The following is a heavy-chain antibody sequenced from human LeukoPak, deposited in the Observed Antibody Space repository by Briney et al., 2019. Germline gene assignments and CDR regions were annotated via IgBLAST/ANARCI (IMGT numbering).Heavy chain of an antibody. CDR3: ARSRKGYCSGGSCYSVGRGWFDP. D-gene: IGHD2-15*01. J-gene: IGHJ5*02. V-gene: IGHV1-2*02. CDR1: GYTFTGYY. Sequence: GASVKVSCEASGYTFTGYYMHWVRQAPGQGLEWMGWINPNSGGTNYAQKFQGRVTMTRDTSISTAYMELSRLRSDDTAVYYCARSRKGYCSGGSCYSVGRGWFDPWGQGTLVTVSS. CDR2: INPNSGGT.